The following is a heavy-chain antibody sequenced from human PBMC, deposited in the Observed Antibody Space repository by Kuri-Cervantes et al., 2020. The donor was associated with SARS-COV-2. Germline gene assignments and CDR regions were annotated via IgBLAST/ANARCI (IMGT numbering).Heavy chain of an antibody. J-gene: IGHJ6*03. V-gene: IGHV3-9*01. CDR3: AKDGSGSYYNVEGYYYMDV. CDR2: ISWNSGSI. CDR1: GFTFDDYA. Sequence: GGSLRLSCAASGFTFDDYAMHWVRQAPGKGLEWVSGISWNSGSIGYADSVKGRFTISRDNAKNSLYLQMNSLRAEDTALYYCAKDGSGSYYNVEGYYYMDVWGKGTTVTVSS. D-gene: IGHD3-10*01.